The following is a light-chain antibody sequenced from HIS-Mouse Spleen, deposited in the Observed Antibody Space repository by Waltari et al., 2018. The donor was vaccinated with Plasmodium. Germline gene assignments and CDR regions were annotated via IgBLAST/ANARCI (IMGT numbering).Light chain of an antibody. J-gene: IGLJ2*01. CDR1: ALQQQY. CDR2: KDS. CDR3: QSADSSGTYVV. Sequence: SYELTQPPSVSVSPGQTARITCSGDALQQQYAYWYQQKPGQAPGLVIYKDSERPSGIPERFSGSSSGTTVTLTISGVQAEDEADYYCQSADSSGTYVVFGGGTKLTVL. V-gene: IGLV3-25*03.